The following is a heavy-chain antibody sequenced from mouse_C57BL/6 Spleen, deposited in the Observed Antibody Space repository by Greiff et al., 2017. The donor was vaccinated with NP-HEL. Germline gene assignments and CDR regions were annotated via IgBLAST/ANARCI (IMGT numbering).Heavy chain of an antibody. CDR1: GYTFTSYW. J-gene: IGHJ4*01. CDR2: IDPSDSYT. Sequence: QVQLQQPGAELVMPGASVKLSCKASGYTFTSYWMHWVKQRPGQGLEWIGEIDPSDSYTNYNQKFKGKSTLTVDKSSSTAYMQLSSLTSEDSAVYYCARSEPLGYGSSYYAMDYWGQGTSVTVSS. CDR3: ARSEPLGYGSSYYAMDY. D-gene: IGHD1-1*01. V-gene: IGHV1-69*01.